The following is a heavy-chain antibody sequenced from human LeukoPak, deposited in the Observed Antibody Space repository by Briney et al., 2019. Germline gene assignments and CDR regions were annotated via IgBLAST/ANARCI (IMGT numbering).Heavy chain of an antibody. V-gene: IGHV5-51*01. CDR1: GYSFTTYW. CDR2: NYPGDSDT. D-gene: IGHD3-22*01. CDR3: ARQFRDSSGYYSYYFDY. J-gene: IGHJ4*02. Sequence: GESLKISCKGSGYSFTTYWIGWVRQMPGRGLEWMGINYPGDSDTRYSLSFQGQVTTSADKSISTAYLQWSSLKASDTAMYYCARQFRDSSGYYSYYFDYWGQGTLVTVSS.